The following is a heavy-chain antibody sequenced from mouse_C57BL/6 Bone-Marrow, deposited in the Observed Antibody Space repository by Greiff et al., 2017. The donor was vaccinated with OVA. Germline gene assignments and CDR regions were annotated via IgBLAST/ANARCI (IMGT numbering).Heavy chain of an antibody. J-gene: IGHJ3*01. CDR3: DDYDCGGGDWFAY. CDR2: ISDGGSYT. Sequence: EVHLVESGGGLVKPGGSLKLSCAASGFTFSSYAMSWVRQTPEKRLEWVATISDGGSYTYYPDNVKGRFTISRDKAKTNLYLQLSHLKTEDTAMYYCDDYDCGGGDWFAYWGQGTLVTVSA. CDR1: GFTFSSYA. D-gene: IGHD2-4*01. V-gene: IGHV5-4*01.